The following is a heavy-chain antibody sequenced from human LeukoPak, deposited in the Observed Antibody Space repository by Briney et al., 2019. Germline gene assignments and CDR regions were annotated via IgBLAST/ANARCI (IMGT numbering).Heavy chain of an antibody. J-gene: IGHJ3*02. CDR2: ITSSGNYI. CDR1: GFTFNRYT. Sequence: GGSLRLSCAASGFTFNRYTMNWGRQAPGKGLELVSSITSSGNYIYYADSVKGRFSISRDNAKNSLFLQMNSLRAEDTAVYYCARGVTMIIVDADAFDIWGQGTMVTVSS. D-gene: IGHD3-22*01. V-gene: IGHV3-21*01. CDR3: ARGVTMIIVDADAFDI.